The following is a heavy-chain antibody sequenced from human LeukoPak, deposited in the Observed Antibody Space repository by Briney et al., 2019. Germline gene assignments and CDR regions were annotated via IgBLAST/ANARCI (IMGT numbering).Heavy chain of an antibody. V-gene: IGHV1-2*02. D-gene: IGHD6-13*01. CDR2: INPNSGGT. CDR1: GYTFTGYY. CDR3: ARSITAARTIYFDY. Sequence: ASVKVSCKASGYTFTGYYMHWVRQAPGQGLAWMGWINPNSGGTNYAQKFQGRVTMTRDTSISTAYMELRRLRSDDTAVYYCARSITAARTIYFDYWGQGTLVTVCS. J-gene: IGHJ4*02.